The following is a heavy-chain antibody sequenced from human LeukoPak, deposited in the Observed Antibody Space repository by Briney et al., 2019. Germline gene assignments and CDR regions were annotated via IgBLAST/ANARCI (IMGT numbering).Heavy chain of an antibody. CDR2: IYSSGST. V-gene: IGHV4-4*07. CDR3: ARECFSSICPCNKMDV. Sequence: PSETLSLTCTVSGGSISSSYWTWIRQPAGKGLEWIGRIYSSGSTNYNPSLKSRLTMSVDTSRNQFSLKLNSVTAADTAVYYCARECFSSICPCNKMDVWGQGTTVTVSS. D-gene: IGHD2/OR15-2a*01. J-gene: IGHJ6*02. CDR1: GGSISSSY.